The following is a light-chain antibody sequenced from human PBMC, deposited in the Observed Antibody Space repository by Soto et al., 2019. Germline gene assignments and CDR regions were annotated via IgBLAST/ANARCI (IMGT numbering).Light chain of an antibody. V-gene: IGKV1-27*01. CDR3: QNYNSAPPT. Sequence: DIHMTHSPSSLSASVGDRVTITCLASQGISNYLAWYQQKPGKVPKLLIYAASTLQSGVPSRFSGSGSGTDFILTISSLQPEDVETYYCQNYNSAPPTFGGGTKVDIK. CDR1: QGISNY. CDR2: AAS. J-gene: IGKJ4*01.